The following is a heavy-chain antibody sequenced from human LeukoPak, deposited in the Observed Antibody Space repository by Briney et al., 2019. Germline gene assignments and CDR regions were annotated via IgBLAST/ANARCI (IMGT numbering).Heavy chain of an antibody. D-gene: IGHD3-10*01. CDR1: GYSFTNYW. CDR2: IDPSDSYT. CDR3: ARLPVRGEAYKLDY. V-gene: IGHV5-10-1*01. Sequence: PGESLQTSSKGSGYSFTNYWITWVRQMPGKGLEWMGRIDPSDSYTNYSPSFQGHVTISADKSISTAYLQWSSLKASDTAMYYCARLPVRGEAYKLDYWGEGTGDSVSS. J-gene: IGHJ4*02.